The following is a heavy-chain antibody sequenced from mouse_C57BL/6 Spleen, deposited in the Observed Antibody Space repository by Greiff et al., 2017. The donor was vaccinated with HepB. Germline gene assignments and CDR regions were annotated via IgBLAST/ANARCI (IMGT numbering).Heavy chain of an antibody. V-gene: IGHV14-4*01. CDR3: TRAAQAAY. Sequence: VQLQQPGAELVRPGASVKLSCTASGFNIKDDYMHWVKQRPEQGLEWIGWIDPENGDTEYASKFQGKATITADTSSNTAYLQLSSLTSEDTAVYYCTRAAQAAYGGQGTLVTVSA. J-gene: IGHJ3*01. D-gene: IGHD3-2*02. CDR2: IDPENGDT. CDR1: GFNIKDDY.